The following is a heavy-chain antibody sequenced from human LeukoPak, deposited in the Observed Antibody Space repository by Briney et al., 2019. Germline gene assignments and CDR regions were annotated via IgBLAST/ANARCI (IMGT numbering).Heavy chain of an antibody. D-gene: IGHD3-9*01. CDR2: ISGSGRGT. J-gene: IGHJ4*02. Sequence: GGSLRLSCAASGFTFSSYALSWVRQAPGKGLEWVSLISGSGRGTEYGDSVKGRFTISRDSSKNTLSLQMNSLKAEDTAVYYCAKHRRTNVWFFDYGGQGTLVTVSS. CDR1: GFTFSSYA. V-gene: IGHV3-23*01. CDR3: AKHRRTNVWFFDY.